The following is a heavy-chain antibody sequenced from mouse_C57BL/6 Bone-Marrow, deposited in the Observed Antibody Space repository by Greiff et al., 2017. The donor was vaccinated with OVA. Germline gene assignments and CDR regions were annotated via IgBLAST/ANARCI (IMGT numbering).Heavy chain of an antibody. V-gene: IGHV1-55*01. Sequence: VQLQQPGAELVKPGASVKMSCKASGYTFTSYWITWVKQRPGQGLEWIGDIYPGSGSTNYNEKFKSKATLTVDTSSSTAYMQLSSLTSEDSAVYYCARREERAQATHDWGQGTSVTVSS. CDR2: IYPGSGST. D-gene: IGHD3-2*02. J-gene: IGHJ4*01. CDR1: GYTFTSYW. CDR3: ARREERAQATHD.